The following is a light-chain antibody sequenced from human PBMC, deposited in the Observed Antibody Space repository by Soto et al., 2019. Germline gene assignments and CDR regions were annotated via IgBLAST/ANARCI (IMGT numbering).Light chain of an antibody. Sequence: DIVMTQTPLSSPVTLGQPASISCRSSQSLVHSDGNTYLSWLQQRPGQPPRLLIYKISNRFSGXPXGXXGGGARTDFTVKISRVEAEDVWVYYCMQATQSPPYTFGQGTKLEIK. CDR1: QSLVHSDGNTY. V-gene: IGKV2-24*01. CDR3: MQATQSPPYT. CDR2: KIS. J-gene: IGKJ2*01.